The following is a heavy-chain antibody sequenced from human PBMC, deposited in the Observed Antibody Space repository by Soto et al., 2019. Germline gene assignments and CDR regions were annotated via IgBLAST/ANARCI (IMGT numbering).Heavy chain of an antibody. Sequence: GGSLRLSCAASGFTFISYGMHWVRQAPGKGLEWVAVISYDGSNKYYADSVKGRFTISRDNSKNTLYLQMNSLRAEDTAVYYCAKDQVHTVTTFSFLXYWGQGTLVXVSS. CDR3: AKDQVHTVTTFSFLXY. D-gene: IGHD4-17*01. CDR1: GFTFISYG. V-gene: IGHV3-30*18. J-gene: IGHJ4*02. CDR2: ISYDGSNK.